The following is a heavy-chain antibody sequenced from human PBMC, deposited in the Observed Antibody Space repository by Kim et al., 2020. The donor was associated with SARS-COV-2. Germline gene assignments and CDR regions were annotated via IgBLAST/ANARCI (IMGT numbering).Heavy chain of an antibody. V-gene: IGHV3-43*02. CDR1: GFTFDDYA. CDR2: ISGDGGST. Sequence: GGSLRLSCAASGFTFDDYAMHWVRQAPGKGLEWVSLISGDGGSTYYADSVKGRFTISRDNSKNSLYLQMNSLRTEDTALYYCAKDQYSGSYLEWFDPWGQGTLVTVSS. J-gene: IGHJ5*02. CDR3: AKDQYSGSYLEWFDP. D-gene: IGHD1-26*01.